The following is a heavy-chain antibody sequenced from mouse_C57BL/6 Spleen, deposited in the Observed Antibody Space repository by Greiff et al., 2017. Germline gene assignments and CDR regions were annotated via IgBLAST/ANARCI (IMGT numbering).Heavy chain of an antibody. Sequence: QVQLQQSGAELARPGASVKMSCKASGYTFTSYTMHWVKQRPGQGLEWIGYINPSSGFTKYNQKFKDKATLTADKSSSTAYMQLSSLTSEYSAVYYCARMRGNWYFDVWGTGTTVTVSS. D-gene: IGHD2-14*01. J-gene: IGHJ1*03. V-gene: IGHV1-4*01. CDR2: INPSSGFT. CDR1: GYTFTSYT. CDR3: ARMRGNWYFDV.